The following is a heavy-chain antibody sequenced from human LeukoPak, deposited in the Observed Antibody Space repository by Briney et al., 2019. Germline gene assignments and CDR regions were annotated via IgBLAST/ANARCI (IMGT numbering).Heavy chain of an antibody. V-gene: IGHV3-53*01. Sequence: GGSMRLSCAASGFTVSSNYMSWVRQAPGKGLEWVSVIYSGGSTYYADSVKGRFTISRDNSKNTLYLQMNSLRAEDTAVYYCARDPWLGDHYYYGMDVWGQGTTVTVSS. CDR3: ARDPWLGDHYYYGMDV. D-gene: IGHD4-17*01. J-gene: IGHJ6*02. CDR1: GFTVSSNY. CDR2: IYSGGST.